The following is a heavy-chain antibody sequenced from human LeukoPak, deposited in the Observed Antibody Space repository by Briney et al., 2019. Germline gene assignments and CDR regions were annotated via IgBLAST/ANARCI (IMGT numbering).Heavy chain of an antibody. V-gene: IGHV4-38-2*02. CDR1: GYSIRSDYY. J-gene: IGHJ3*02. CDR2: IYHRGRS. CDR3: AVSTVGAPVPQPFDI. Sequence: SETLSLTCTVSGYSIRSDYYWGWIRQPPGKGLEWIGSIYHRGRSYYNPSLERRVTMSVDTSKIQFSLNLNSVTAADTAVYYCAVSTVGAPVPQPFDIWGQGTLATVSS. D-gene: IGHD4-23*01.